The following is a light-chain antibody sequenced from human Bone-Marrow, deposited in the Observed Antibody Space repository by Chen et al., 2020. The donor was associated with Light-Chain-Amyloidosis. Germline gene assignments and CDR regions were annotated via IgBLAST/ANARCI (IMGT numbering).Light chain of an antibody. V-gene: IGLV3-21*02. CDR2: DDS. Sequence: SYVLTQPSSVSVPPGQTATTACGGNNIGSTSVHWYQQTPGHAPLLVVYDDSDRPSGIPARLSGSNSGNTATLTIGRVEAGDEADYYCQVWDRSSDRPVFGGGTKLTVL. J-gene: IGLJ3*02. CDR1: NIGSTS. CDR3: QVWDRSSDRPV.